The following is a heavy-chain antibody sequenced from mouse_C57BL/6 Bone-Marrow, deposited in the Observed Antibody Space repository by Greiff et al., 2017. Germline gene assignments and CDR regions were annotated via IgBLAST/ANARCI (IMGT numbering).Heavy chain of an antibody. CDR1: GFNIKDYY. Sequence: VQLQHSGAELVRPGASVKLSCTASGFNIKDYYMHWVKQRPEQGLEWIGRIDPEDGDTEYAPKFQGKATMTADTSSNTAYLQLSSLTSEDTAVYYCTTLITTVGAYYAMDYWGQGTSVTVSS. J-gene: IGHJ4*01. V-gene: IGHV14-1*01. CDR2: IDPEDGDT. D-gene: IGHD1-1*01. CDR3: TTLITTVGAYYAMDY.